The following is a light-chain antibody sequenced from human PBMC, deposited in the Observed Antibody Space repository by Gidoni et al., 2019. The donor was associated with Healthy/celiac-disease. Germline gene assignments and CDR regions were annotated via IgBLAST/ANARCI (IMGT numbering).Light chain of an antibody. Sequence: DIQMTQSPSTLSASVGDRVPITCRASQSINTWLAWYQQKPGKAPNLLIYEASNLEGGVPSRFSGSGSGTEFTLTISSLQPDDFATYYCQQYNKYPSTFGQGTKVEIK. CDR2: EAS. J-gene: IGKJ1*01. CDR3: QQYNKYPST. CDR1: QSINTW. V-gene: IGKV1-5*03.